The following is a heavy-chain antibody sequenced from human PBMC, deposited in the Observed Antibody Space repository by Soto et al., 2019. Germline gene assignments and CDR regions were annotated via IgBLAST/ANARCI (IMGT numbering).Heavy chain of an antibody. V-gene: IGHV4-34*01. CDR2: INHSGST. J-gene: IGHJ6*02. CDR1: GGSFSGYY. CDR3: ARGLSERSRAPPDMDV. D-gene: IGHD6-25*01. Sequence: PSATLSLTCAVYGGSFSGYYWSWIRQPPGKGLECIGEINHSGSTNYNPSLKSRVTISVDTSKNQFSLKLSSVTAADTAVYYCARGLSERSRAPPDMDVWGQGTTVTVSS.